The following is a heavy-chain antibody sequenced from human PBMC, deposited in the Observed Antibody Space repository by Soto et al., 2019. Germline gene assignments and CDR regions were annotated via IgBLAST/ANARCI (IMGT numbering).Heavy chain of an antibody. D-gene: IGHD2-2*02. V-gene: IGHV3-33*01. CDR3: AYCGSTSCDKAYQFYFGLDV. CDR1: GLSFSNFA. Sequence: QVQLVESGGGVVQRGGSLTLSCGASGLSFSNFAFHWVRQAPGKGLEWVAVIWYDGSNQYYADSVKGRFTISRDNSKNTLYLHLTSLRAEDTAVYHCAYCGSTSCDKAYQFYFGLDVWGQGTTVTVSS. CDR2: IWYDGSNQ. J-gene: IGHJ6*02.